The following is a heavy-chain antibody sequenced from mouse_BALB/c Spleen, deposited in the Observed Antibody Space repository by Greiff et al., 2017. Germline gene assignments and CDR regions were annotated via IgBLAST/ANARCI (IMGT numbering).Heavy chain of an antibody. V-gene: IGHV5-17*02. CDR3: ARRIQGYAMDY. CDR2: ISSGSSTI. J-gene: IGHJ4*01. Sequence: EVQGVESGGGLVQPGGSRKLSCAASGFTFSSFGMHWVRQAPEKGLEWVAYISSGSSTIYYADTVKGRFTISRDNPKNTLFLQMTSLRSEDTAMYYCARRIQGYAMDYWGQGTSVTVSS. CDR1: GFTFSSFG.